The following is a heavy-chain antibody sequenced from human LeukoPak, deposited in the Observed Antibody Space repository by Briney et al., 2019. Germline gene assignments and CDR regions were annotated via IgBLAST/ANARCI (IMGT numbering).Heavy chain of an antibody. CDR2: IIPIFGTA. D-gene: IGHD6-6*01. CDR3: ASSAIAARLRYYYMDV. Sequence: ASVKVSCKASGYTFTSYGISWVRQAPGQGLEWMGGIIPIFGTANYAQKFQGRVTITADKSTSTAYMELSSLRSEDTAVYYCASSAIAARLRYYYMDVWGKGTTVTVSS. CDR1: GYTFTSYG. J-gene: IGHJ6*03. V-gene: IGHV1-69*06.